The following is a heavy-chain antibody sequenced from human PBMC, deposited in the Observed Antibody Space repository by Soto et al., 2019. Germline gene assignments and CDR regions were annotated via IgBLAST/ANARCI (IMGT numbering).Heavy chain of an antibody. CDR2: IIPIFGTA. V-gene: IGHV1-69*13. J-gene: IGHJ3*02. CDR3: ARPSSGYFRDAFDI. D-gene: IGHD3-3*01. Sequence: GASVKVSCKASGGTFSSYAISWVRQAPGQGLEWMGGIIPIFGTANYAQKFQGRVTITADESTSTAYRELSSLRSEDTAVYYCARPSSGYFRDAFDIWGQGAMVTVSS. CDR1: GGTFSSYA.